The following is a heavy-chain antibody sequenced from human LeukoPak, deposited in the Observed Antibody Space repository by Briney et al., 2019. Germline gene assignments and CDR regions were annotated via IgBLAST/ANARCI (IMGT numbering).Heavy chain of an antibody. D-gene: IGHD4-17*01. Sequence: EASVKVSCKASGYTFTSYDINWVRQAPGQGLEWMGIINPSGGSTSYAQKFQGRVTMTRDTSTSTVYMELSSLRSEDTAVYYCASIAANDYGPFDYWGQGTLVTVSS. V-gene: IGHV1-46*01. CDR1: GYTFTSYD. CDR3: ASIAANDYGPFDY. J-gene: IGHJ4*02. CDR2: INPSGGST.